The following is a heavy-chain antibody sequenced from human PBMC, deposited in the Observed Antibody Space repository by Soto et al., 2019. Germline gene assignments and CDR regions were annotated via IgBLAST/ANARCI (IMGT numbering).Heavy chain of an antibody. CDR3: ARGRDPYYYYYMDV. J-gene: IGHJ6*03. Sequence: GGSLRLSCAASGFTFSSYSMNWVRQAPGKGLEWVSSISSSSSYIYYADSVKGRFTISRDNAKNSLYLQMNSLRAEDTAVYYCARGRDPYYYYYMDVWGKGTTVTVSS. CDR1: GFTFSSYS. V-gene: IGHV3-21*01. CDR2: ISSSSSYI.